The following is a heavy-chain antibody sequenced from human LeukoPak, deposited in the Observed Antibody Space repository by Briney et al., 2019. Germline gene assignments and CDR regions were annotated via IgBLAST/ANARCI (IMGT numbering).Heavy chain of an antibody. Sequence: GGSLRLSCAASGFTFSSYWMHWVRQAPGKGLVWVSRINSDGSSTSYADSVKGRFTISRDNARNTLNLQMNSLRAEDTAVYYCAKGRYGSGSFSTPFEYWGQGTLVTVSS. V-gene: IGHV3-74*01. CDR3: AKGRYGSGSFSTPFEY. CDR1: GFTFSSYW. J-gene: IGHJ4*02. CDR2: INSDGSST. D-gene: IGHD3-10*01.